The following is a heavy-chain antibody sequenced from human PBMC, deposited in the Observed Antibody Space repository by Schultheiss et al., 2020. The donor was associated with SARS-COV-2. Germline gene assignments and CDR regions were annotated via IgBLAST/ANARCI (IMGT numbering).Heavy chain of an antibody. CDR1: GGTLSSYA. D-gene: IGHD3-10*01. CDR3: ARGVHYGSGSWAYYYYGMDV. J-gene: IGHJ6*02. Sequence: ASVKVSCKASGGTLSSYAITWVRQATGQGLEWMGWMNPNSGNTGYAQKFQGRVTMTRNTSISTAYMELSSLRSEDTAVYYCARGVHYGSGSWAYYYYGMDVWGQGTTVTVSS. V-gene: IGHV1-8*01. CDR2: MNPNSGNT.